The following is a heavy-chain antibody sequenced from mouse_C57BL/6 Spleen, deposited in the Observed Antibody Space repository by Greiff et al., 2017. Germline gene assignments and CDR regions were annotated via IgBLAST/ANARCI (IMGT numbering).Heavy chain of an antibody. Sequence: QVQLQQSGPGLVQPSQSLSITCTVSGFSLTSYGVHWVRQSPGTGLEWLGVIWRGGSTDYNAAFMSRLSITKDNSKSQVFFKMNSLQADDTAIYYCAKKGGLLPLYAMDYWGQGTSVTVSS. CDR2: IWRGGST. J-gene: IGHJ4*01. CDR3: AKKGGLLPLYAMDY. V-gene: IGHV2-5*01. CDR1: GFSLTSYG. D-gene: IGHD2-3*01.